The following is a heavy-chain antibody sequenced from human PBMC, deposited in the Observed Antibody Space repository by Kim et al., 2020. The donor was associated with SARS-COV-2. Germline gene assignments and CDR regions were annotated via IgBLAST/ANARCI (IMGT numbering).Heavy chain of an antibody. V-gene: IGHV3-30*04. CDR3: ARGGYSSGYPDY. CDR1: GFTFSSYA. D-gene: IGHD3-22*01. J-gene: IGHJ4*02. CDR2: ISYDGSNK. Sequence: GRSLRLSCAASGFTFSSYAMHWVRQAPGKGLEWVAVISYDGSNKYYADSVKGRFTISRDNSKNTLYLQMNSLRAEDTAVYYCARGGYSSGYPDYWGQGTLVTVSS.